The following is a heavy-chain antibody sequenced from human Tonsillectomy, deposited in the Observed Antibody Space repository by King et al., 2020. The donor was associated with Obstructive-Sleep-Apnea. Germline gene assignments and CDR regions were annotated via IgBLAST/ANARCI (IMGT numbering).Heavy chain of an antibody. CDR2: INRDGSEK. CDR3: ARVFGSYDAADY. Sequence: VQLVESGGGLVQPGGSLRLSCAASGFTFSSYWMSWVRQAPWKGLEWVANINRDGSEKNYVDSVKGRFTISRDNAKNSLYLQMNNLRAEDTAVYYCARVFGSYDAADYWGQGTLVTVSS. CDR1: GFTFSSYW. J-gene: IGHJ4*02. V-gene: IGHV3-7*01. D-gene: IGHD2-15*01.